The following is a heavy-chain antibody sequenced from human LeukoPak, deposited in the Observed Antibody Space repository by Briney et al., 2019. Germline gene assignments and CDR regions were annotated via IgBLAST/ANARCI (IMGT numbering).Heavy chain of an antibody. J-gene: IGHJ4*02. V-gene: IGHV3-7*03. Sequence: PGGPLRLSCAASGFTFSSYSMNWVRQAPGKGLEWVANIKQDGSEKYYVDSVKGRFTISRDNAKNSLYLQMNSLRAEDTAVYYCARDSSGWYLFDYWGQGTLVTVSS. CDR2: IKQDGSEK. CDR1: GFTFSSYS. CDR3: ARDSSGWYLFDY. D-gene: IGHD6-19*01.